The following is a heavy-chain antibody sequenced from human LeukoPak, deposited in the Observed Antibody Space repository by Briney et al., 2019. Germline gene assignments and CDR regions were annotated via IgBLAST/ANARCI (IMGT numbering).Heavy chain of an antibody. CDR1: GFTFSSYA. Sequence: GGSLRLSCAASGFTFSSYAMSWVRQAPGKGLEWVSAISGSGGSTYYADSVKGRFTISRDNSKNALYLQMNSLRAEDTAVYYCARNSGYGVFDYWGQGTLVTVSS. CDR3: ARNSGYGVFDY. V-gene: IGHV3-23*01. CDR2: ISGSGGST. J-gene: IGHJ4*02. D-gene: IGHD5-12*01.